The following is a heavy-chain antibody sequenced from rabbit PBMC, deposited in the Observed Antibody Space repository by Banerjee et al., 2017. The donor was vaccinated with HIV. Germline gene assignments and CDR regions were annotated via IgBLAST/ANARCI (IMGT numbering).Heavy chain of an antibody. D-gene: IGHD8-1*01. CDR2: IDGGSSDKT. Sequence: QEQLVESGGGLVQPGGSLKLSCKASGFSFSNSCWMCWVRQAPGKGLEWIACIDGGSSDKTGYASWAKGRFTISKTSSTTVTLQMTSLTAADTATYFCARDLGGSSDLWGQGTLVTVS. J-gene: IGHJ6*01. V-gene: IGHV1S45*01. CDR1: GFSFSNSCW. CDR3: ARDLGGSSDL.